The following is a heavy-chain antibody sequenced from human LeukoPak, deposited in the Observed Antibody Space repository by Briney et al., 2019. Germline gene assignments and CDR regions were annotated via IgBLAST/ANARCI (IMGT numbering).Heavy chain of an antibody. J-gene: IGHJ5*02. V-gene: IGHV4-59*08. CDR1: GGSISSYY. CDR3: ARYPGLGIAVAGTPSWFDP. D-gene: IGHD6-19*01. Sequence: PSETLSLTCTVSGGSISSYYWSWIRQPPGKGLEWIGYIYYSGSTNYNPSLKSRVTISVDTSKNQFSLRLSSVTAADTAVYYCARYPGLGIAVAGTPSWFDPWGQGTLVTVSS. CDR2: IYYSGST.